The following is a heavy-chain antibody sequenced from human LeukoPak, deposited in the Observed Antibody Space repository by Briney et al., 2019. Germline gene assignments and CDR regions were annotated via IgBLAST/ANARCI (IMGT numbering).Heavy chain of an antibody. V-gene: IGHV1-8*01. D-gene: IGHD2-21*01. CDR1: GYTFTSYD. CDR3: ARVQRVQFPLKYYFDY. CDR2: MNPNSGNT. J-gene: IGHJ4*02. Sequence: ASVKVSCKAFGYTFTSYDINWVRQATGQGLEWMGWMNPNSGNTAYAEKFQGRVTMTRSTSLRTAYMELSSLRSEDTAVYYCARVQRVQFPLKYYFDYWGQGTLVTVSS.